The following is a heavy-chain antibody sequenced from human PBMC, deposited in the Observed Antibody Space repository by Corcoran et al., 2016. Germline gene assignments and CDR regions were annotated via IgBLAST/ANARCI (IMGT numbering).Heavy chain of an antibody. D-gene: IGHD3-22*01. CDR3: ARTARTYYYDSSGYSGFNY. CDR2: MNPNSGNT. V-gene: IGHV1-8*01. CDR1: GYTFTSYD. Sequence: QVQLVQSGAEVKKPGASVKVSCKASGYTFTSYDINWVRQATGQGLEWMGWMNPNSGNTGYAQKFQGRVTMTRNTSISTAYMELSSLRSEDTAVYYGARTARTYYYDSSGYSGFNYWGQGTLVTVSS. J-gene: IGHJ4*02.